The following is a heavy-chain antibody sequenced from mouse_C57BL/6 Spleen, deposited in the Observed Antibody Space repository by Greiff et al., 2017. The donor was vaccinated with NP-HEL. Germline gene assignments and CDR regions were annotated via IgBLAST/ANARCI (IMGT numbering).Heavy chain of an antibody. CDR3: AIPYYYGSSLYWYFDV. Sequence: VQLQQSGPGLVQPSQSLSITCTVSGFSLTSYGVHWVRQSPGKGLAWLGVIWSGGSTDYNAAFISRLSISKDNSKSQVFFKMNSLQADDTAIYYCAIPYYYGSSLYWYFDVWGTGTTVTVSS. J-gene: IGHJ1*03. D-gene: IGHD1-1*01. V-gene: IGHV2-2*01. CDR2: IWSGGST. CDR1: GFSLTSYG.